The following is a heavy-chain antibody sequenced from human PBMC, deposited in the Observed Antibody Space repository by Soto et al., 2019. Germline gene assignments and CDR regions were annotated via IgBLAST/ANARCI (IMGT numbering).Heavy chain of an antibody. D-gene: IGHD3-22*01. V-gene: IGHV3-23*01. Sequence: GGSLRLSCAASGFTFSSYAMSWVRQAPGKGLEWVSAISAGAVATNYADSVKGRFTVSRDNSKNTLYLQMNSLRAEDTAVYYCAKGRESSGSYRPFDYWGQGALVTVSS. CDR1: GFTFSSYA. J-gene: IGHJ4*02. CDR3: AKGRESSGSYRPFDY. CDR2: ISAGAVAT.